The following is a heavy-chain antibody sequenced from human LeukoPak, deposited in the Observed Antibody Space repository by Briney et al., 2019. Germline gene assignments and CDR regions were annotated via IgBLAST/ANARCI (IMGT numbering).Heavy chain of an antibody. CDR2: INHSGST. CDR3: ARGASRLGIVVVPAARPSAIDP. V-gene: IGHV4-34*01. J-gene: IGHJ5*02. Sequence: SETPSLTCAVYGGSFSGYYWSWIRQPPGKGLEWIGEINHSGSTNYNPSLKSRVTISVDTSKNQFSLKLSSVTAADTAVYYCARGASRLGIVVVPAARPSAIDPWGQGTLVTVSS. D-gene: IGHD2-2*02. CDR1: GGSFSGYY.